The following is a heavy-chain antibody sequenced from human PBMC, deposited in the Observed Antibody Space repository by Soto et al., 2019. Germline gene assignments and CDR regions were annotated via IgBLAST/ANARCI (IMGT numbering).Heavy chain of an antibody. CDR1: GYTLTELS. Sequence: ASVKVSCKVSGYTLTELSMHWVRQAPGKGLEWMGGFDPEDGETIYAQKFQGRVTMTEDTSTDTAYMELSSLRSEDTAVYYCATLLIAAQRTFYGMDVWGQGTTVTVSS. D-gene: IGHD6-13*01. V-gene: IGHV1-24*01. J-gene: IGHJ6*02. CDR3: ATLLIAAQRTFYGMDV. CDR2: FDPEDGET.